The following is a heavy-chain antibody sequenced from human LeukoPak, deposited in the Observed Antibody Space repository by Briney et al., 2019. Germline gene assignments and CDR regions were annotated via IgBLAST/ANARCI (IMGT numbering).Heavy chain of an antibody. CDR2: ISGSGGST. V-gene: IGHV3-23*01. D-gene: IGHD3-22*01. Sequence: PGGSLRLSCAASGFTVSSNYMSWVRQAPGKGLEWVSAISGSGGSTYYADSVKGRFTISRDNSKNTLYLQMNSLRAEDTAVYYCAKDVNDSSGYSDYWGQGTLVTVSS. J-gene: IGHJ4*02. CDR1: GFTVSSNY. CDR3: AKDVNDSSGYSDY.